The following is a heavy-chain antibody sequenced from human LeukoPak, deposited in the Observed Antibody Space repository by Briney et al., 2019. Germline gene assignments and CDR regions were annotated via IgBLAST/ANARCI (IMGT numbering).Heavy chain of an antibody. CDR1: GFTFSSYW. D-gene: IGHD3-16*02. J-gene: IGHJ3*02. CDR3: AREISGITFGGVIVNDAFDI. CDR2: IKQDGSEK. V-gene: IGHV3-7*01. Sequence: GGSLRLSCAASGFTFSSYWMSWVRQAPGKGLEWVANIKQDGSEKYYVDSVKGRFTISRDNAKNSLYLQMDSLRAEDTAVYYCAREISGITFGGVIVNDAFDIWGQGTMVTVSS.